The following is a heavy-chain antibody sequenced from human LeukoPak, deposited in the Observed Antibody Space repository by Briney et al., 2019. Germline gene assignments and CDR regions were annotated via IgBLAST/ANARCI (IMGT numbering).Heavy chain of an antibody. CDR1: GGSISSYY. J-gene: IGHJ4*02. CDR3: ARHLSSGYYLDY. D-gene: IGHD3-22*01. V-gene: IGHV4-59*08. Sequence: SETLSLTCTVSGGSISSYYWGWIRQPPGKGLEWIGYIYYSGSTNYNPSLKSRVTISVDTSKNQFSLKLSSVTAADTAVYYCARHLSSGYYLDYWGQGTLVTVSS. CDR2: IYYSGST.